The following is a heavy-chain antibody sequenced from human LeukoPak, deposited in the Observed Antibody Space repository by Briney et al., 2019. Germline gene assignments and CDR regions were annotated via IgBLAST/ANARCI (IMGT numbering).Heavy chain of an antibody. D-gene: IGHD1-26*01. CDR3: ARGTSGSYCCLDY. CDR2: INPNSGGT. J-gene: IGHJ4*02. Sequence: ASVKVSCKASGCTFTDYYMHWVRQAPGQGLEWMGWINPNSGGTNYAQKFQGRVTMTRDTSISTAYMELSRLRSDDTAVYYCARGTSGSYCCLDYWGQGTLVTVSS. CDR1: GCTFTDYY. V-gene: IGHV1-2*02.